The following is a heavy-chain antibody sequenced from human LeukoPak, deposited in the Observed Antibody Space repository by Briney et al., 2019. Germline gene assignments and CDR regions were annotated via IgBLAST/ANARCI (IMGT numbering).Heavy chain of an antibody. J-gene: IGHJ4*02. CDR2: IYYSGST. D-gene: IGHD1-20*01. CDR1: GGSTSSSSYY. CDR3: ASTLITGAYFDY. Sequence: SETLSLTCTVSGGSTSSSSYYWGWIRQPPGKGLEWIGSIYYSGSTYYNPSLKSRVTISVDTSKNQFSLKLSSVTAADTAVYYCASTLITGAYFDYWGQGTLVTVSS. V-gene: IGHV4-39*07.